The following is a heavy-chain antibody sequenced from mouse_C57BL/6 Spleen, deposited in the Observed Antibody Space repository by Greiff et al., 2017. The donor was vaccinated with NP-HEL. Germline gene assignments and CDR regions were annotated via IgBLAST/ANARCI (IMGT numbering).Heavy chain of an antibody. CDR3: SRFYYGSSFDY. D-gene: IGHD1-1*01. J-gene: IGHJ2*01. Sequence: VKLVESGAELVRPGASVTLSCKASGYTFTDYEMHWVKQTPVHGLEWIGAIDPETGGTAYNQKFKGKAILTADKSSSTAYMELRSLTSEDSAVYYCSRFYYGSSFDYWGQGTTLTVSS. V-gene: IGHV1-15*01. CDR2: IDPETGGT. CDR1: GYTFTDYE.